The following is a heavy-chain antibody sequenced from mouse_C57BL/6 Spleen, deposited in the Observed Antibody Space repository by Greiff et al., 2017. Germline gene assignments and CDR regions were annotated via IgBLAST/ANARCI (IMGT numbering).Heavy chain of an antibody. Sequence: ESGPGLVKPSQSLSLTCSVTGYSITSGYYWNWIRQFPGNKLEWMGYISYDGSNNYNPSLKNRISITRDTSKNQFFLKLNSVTTEDTATYYCARDTGTNWYFDVWGTGTTVTVSS. V-gene: IGHV3-6*01. CDR2: ISYDGSN. D-gene: IGHD4-1*01. CDR1: GYSITSGYY. J-gene: IGHJ1*03. CDR3: ARDTGTNWYFDV.